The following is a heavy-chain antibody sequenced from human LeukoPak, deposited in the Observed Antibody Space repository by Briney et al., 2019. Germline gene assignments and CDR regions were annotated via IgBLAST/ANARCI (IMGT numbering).Heavy chain of an antibody. CDR1: GFTFSSYS. Sequence: TGGSLRLSCAASGFTFSSYSMNWVRQAPGKGLEWVSYISSSSSTIYYADSVKGRFTISRDNAKNSLYLQMNSLRAEDTAVYYCAREGGGYDSAFDIWGQGTMVTVSS. CDR2: ISSSSSTI. CDR3: AREGGGYDSAFDI. J-gene: IGHJ3*02. D-gene: IGHD5-12*01. V-gene: IGHV3-48*01.